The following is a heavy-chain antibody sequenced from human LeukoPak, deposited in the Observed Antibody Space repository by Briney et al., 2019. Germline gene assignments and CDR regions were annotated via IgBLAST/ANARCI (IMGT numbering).Heavy chain of an antibody. CDR2: IIPIFGTA. Sequence: SVKVSCKASGGTFSGYAISWVRQAPGQGLDWMGWIIPIFGTANYAQKLQGRVKITTDESTRTAYMELRSLRSEATAVYYCARSAGYSGYDSYYYYCHMDVWGKGTTVTVSS. CDR3: ARSAGYSGYDSYYYYCHMDV. V-gene: IGHV1-69*05. D-gene: IGHD5-12*01. J-gene: IGHJ6*03. CDR1: GGTFSGYA.